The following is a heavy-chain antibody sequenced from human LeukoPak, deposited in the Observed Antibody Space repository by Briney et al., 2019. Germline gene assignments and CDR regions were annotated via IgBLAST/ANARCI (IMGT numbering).Heavy chain of an antibody. CDR1: GDSVGSSASGNS. Sequence: PSETLSLTCAVSGDSVGSSASGNSRWNWVRQPPGKTLEWIGEIYRSGGTHSNPSLRRRVTMSLDRSKNQLTLNVRSVTAADMAVYYCVRDLDDGNYALAFWGQGTLVTVSS. CDR2: IYRSGGT. V-gene: IGHV4-4*02. D-gene: IGHD4-17*01. CDR3: VRDLDDGNYALAF. J-gene: IGHJ4*02.